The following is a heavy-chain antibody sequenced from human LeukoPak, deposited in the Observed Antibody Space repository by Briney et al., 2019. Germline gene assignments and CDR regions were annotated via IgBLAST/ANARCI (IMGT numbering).Heavy chain of an antibody. V-gene: IGHV5-51*01. J-gene: IGHJ4*02. CDR3: ARHVVYCSSTSCYAGKYYFDY. D-gene: IGHD2-2*01. CDR2: IYPGDSDT. CDR1: GYSFTSYW. Sequence: GESLKTSCKGSGYSFTSYWIGWVRQMPGKGLEWMGIIYPGDSDTRYSPSFQGQVTISADKSISTAYLQWSSLKASDTAMYYCARHVVYCSSTSCYAGKYYFDYWGQGTLVTVSS.